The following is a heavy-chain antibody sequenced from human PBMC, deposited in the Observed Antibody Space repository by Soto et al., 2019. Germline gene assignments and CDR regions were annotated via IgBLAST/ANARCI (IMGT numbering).Heavy chain of an antibody. Sequence: SAKISCKASGGTLSSYAMSLVRQAPGQGLEWMGGIIPIFGTANYAQKFQGRVTITADESTSTAYMELSSLRSEDTAVYYRARGRITIFTSAFDIWGQGTMVTVS. CDR3: ARGRITIFTSAFDI. D-gene: IGHD3-3*01. J-gene: IGHJ3*02. CDR1: GGTLSSYA. CDR2: IIPIFGTA. V-gene: IGHV1-69*13.